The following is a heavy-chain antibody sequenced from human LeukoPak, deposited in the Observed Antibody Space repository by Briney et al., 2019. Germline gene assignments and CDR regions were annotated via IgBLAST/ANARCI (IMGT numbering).Heavy chain of an antibody. V-gene: IGHV3-9*01. Sequence: PGGSLRLSCAASGFTFDDYAMHWVRQAPGKGLEWVSGISWNSGSIGYADSVKGRFTISRDNSKNTLYLQMNSLRAEDTAVYYCARDLASSSWYRWGFDYWGQGTLVTVSS. CDR2: ISWNSGSI. CDR1: GFTFDDYA. CDR3: ARDLASSSWYRWGFDY. D-gene: IGHD6-13*01. J-gene: IGHJ4*02.